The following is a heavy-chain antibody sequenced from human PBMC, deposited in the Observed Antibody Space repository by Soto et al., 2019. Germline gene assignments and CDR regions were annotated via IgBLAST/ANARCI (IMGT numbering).Heavy chain of an antibody. CDR1: GGSISGSSYY. CDR2: IYYSGST. Sequence: PSETLSLTCTVSGGSISGSSYYWGWIRQPPGKGLEWIGSIYYSGSTYYNPSLKSRVTISVDTSKNQFSLKLSSVTAADTAVYYCARHPFYGEFDYWGQGTLVTVSS. V-gene: IGHV4-39*01. CDR3: ARHPFYGEFDY. D-gene: IGHD4-17*01. J-gene: IGHJ4*02.